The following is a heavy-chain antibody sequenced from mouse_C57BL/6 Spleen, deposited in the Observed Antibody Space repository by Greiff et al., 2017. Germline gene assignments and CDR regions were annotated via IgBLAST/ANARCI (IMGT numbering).Heavy chain of an antibody. J-gene: IGHJ3*01. CDR1: GYTFTDYY. D-gene: IGHD2-4*01. V-gene: IGHV1-76*01. CDR2: IYPGSGNT. CDR3: ARRGYDYAFAY. Sequence: QVQLQQSGAELVRPGASVKLSCKASGYTFTDYYINWVKQRPGQGLEWIARIYPGSGNTYYNEKFKGKATLTAEKSSSTAYMQLSSLTSEDSAVYFCARRGYDYAFAYWGQGTLVTVSA.